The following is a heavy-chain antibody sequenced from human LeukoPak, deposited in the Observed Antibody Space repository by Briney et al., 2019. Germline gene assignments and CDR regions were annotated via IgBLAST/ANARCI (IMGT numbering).Heavy chain of an antibody. Sequence: ASVKVSCKVSGYTLTELSMHWVRQAPGKGLEWMGGFDPEDGETIYAQKFQGRVTMTEDTSTDTAYMELSSLRSEDTAVYYCATDRGYYDSSGYCYWGQGTLVTVSS. CDR1: GYTLTELS. CDR2: FDPEDGET. J-gene: IGHJ4*02. V-gene: IGHV1-24*01. CDR3: ATDRGYYDSSGYCY. D-gene: IGHD3-22*01.